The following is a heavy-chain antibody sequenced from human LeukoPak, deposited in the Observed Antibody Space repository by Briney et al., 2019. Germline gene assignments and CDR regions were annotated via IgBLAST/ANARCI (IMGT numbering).Heavy chain of an antibody. J-gene: IGHJ4*02. CDR2: ISSSSSYI. V-gene: IGHV3-21*01. D-gene: IGHD3-10*01. Sequence: PGGSLRLSCAASGFTFSSYEMNWVRQAPGKGLEWVSSISSSSSYIYYADSVKGRFTISRDNAKNSLYLQMNSLRAEDTAVYYCARDYGSGSYHFDYWGQGTLVTVSS. CDR1: GFTFSSYE. CDR3: ARDYGSGSYHFDY.